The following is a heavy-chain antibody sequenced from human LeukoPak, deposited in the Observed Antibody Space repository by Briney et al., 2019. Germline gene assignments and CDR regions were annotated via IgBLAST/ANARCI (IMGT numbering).Heavy chain of an antibody. Sequence: GGSLRLSCAASGFTFSSYAMSWAPQPPGKGLDWVSAISGSGGSTYYADSVKCRFTISTDNSKTTLYLQRNSQRAEDTAAYYCAKERRRCGELLRLVSNYYYGMDVWGEGTTVTVSS. CDR3: AKERRRCGELLRLVSNYYYGMDV. CDR2: ISGSGGST. CDR1: GFTFSSYA. D-gene: IGHD3-10*01. J-gene: IGHJ6*01. V-gene: IGHV3-23*01.